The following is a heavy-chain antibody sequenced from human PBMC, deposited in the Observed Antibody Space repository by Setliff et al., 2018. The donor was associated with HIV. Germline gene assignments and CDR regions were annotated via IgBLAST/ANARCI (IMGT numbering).Heavy chain of an antibody. J-gene: IGHJ6*03. CDR1: GFTFNSYS. CDR2: ISSSSSYI. Sequence: GGSLRLSCAASGFTFNSYSMNWVRQAPGKGLEWVSSISSSSSYIYYADSMKGRVTISRDNAKNSLYLQMNSLRAEDTAVYFCARDQLAAPGSYYYYYYMDVWGKGTTVTVSS. D-gene: IGHD6-13*01. V-gene: IGHV3-21*06. CDR3: ARDQLAAPGSYYYYYYMDV.